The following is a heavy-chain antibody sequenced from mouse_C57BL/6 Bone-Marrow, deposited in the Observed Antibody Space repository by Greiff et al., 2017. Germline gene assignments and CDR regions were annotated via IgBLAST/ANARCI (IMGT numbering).Heavy chain of an antibody. CDR1: GFSLTSYA. V-gene: IGHV2-9-1*01. CDR3: ARNSPYYGSRKGAWFAY. Sequence: QVQLQQSGPGLVAPSQSLSITCTVSGFSLTSYAISWVRQPPGKGLEWLGVIWTGGGTNYNSALKSRLSISKDNSKSQVFLKMNSLQTDDTARYYCARNSPYYGSRKGAWFAYWGQGTLVTVSA. CDR2: IWTGGGT. D-gene: IGHD1-1*01. J-gene: IGHJ3*01.